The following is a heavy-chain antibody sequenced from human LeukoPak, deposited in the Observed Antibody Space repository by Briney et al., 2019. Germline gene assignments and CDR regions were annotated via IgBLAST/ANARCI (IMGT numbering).Heavy chain of an antibody. CDR1: GFTFSSYA. CDR2: ISSNGGST. J-gene: IGHJ4*02. V-gene: IGHV3-64*01. CDR3: ARDNWGSGDY. Sequence: GSLRLSCAASGFTFSSYAMHWVRQAPGKGLEYVSAISSNGGSTYYANSVKGRFTISRDNSKNTLYLQMGSLRAEDMAVYYCARDNWGSGDYWGQGTLVTVSS. D-gene: IGHD7-27*01.